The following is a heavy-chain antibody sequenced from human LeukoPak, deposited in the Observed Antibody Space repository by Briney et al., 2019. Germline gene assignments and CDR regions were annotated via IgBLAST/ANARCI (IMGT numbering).Heavy chain of an antibody. Sequence: GGSLRLSCAASGFTFSNYAMSWVRQAPGKGLEWVSYISGSSSTIYYADSMKGRFTISRDNAKNSLYLQMNSLRAEDTAVYYCARDSSDGWFFNYWGQGTLVTVSS. CDR3: ARDSSDGWFFNY. CDR1: GFTFSNYA. J-gene: IGHJ4*02. V-gene: IGHV3-48*04. D-gene: IGHD6-19*01. CDR2: ISGSSSTI.